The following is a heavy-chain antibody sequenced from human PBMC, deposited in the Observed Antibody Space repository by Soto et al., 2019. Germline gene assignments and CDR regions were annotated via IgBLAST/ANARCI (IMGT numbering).Heavy chain of an antibody. V-gene: IGHV3-73*02. Sequence: EVQLVESGGGLVQPGGSLKLSCAASGFTFSGSAMHWVRQASGKGLEWVGRIRSKANSYATAYAASVKGRFTSSRDDSKNTAYLQMNSLKTEDTAVYYCTRPWDANWFDPWGQGTLVTVSS. D-gene: IGHD1-26*01. CDR1: GFTFSGSA. CDR3: TRPWDANWFDP. CDR2: IRSKANSYAT. J-gene: IGHJ5*02.